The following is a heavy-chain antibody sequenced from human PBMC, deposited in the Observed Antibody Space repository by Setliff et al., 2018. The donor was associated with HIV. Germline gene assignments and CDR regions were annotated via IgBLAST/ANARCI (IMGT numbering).Heavy chain of an antibody. CDR1: DSAMDSYY. J-gene: IGHJ6*02. Sequence: SETLSLTCTVSDSAMDSYYWSWVRQSPGRGLEYIGYIYWTGKTDYNPSLKSRVTISLDTSGNQFSLKLNSVTGADTAVYYCARTFGDLKHYNYYYTIDVWGQGTTVTVSS. D-gene: IGHD3-10*01. CDR3: ARTFGDLKHYNYYYTIDV. V-gene: IGHV4-59*12. CDR2: IYWTGKT.